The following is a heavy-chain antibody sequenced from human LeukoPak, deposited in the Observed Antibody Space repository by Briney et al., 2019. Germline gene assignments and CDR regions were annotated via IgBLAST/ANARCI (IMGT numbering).Heavy chain of an antibody. CDR1: GFTFSSYW. J-gene: IGHJ4*02. CDR2: IIGGAGGT. CDR3: AHGSMYQLDY. Sequence: GGSLRLSCAASGFTFSSYWMHWVRQAPGKGLVWVSGIIGGAGGTYYADSVEGRFTISRDNAKNTLYLQMNSLRAEDTAVYYCAHGSMYQLDYWGQGTLVTVSS. V-gene: IGHV3-23*01. D-gene: IGHD2-2*01.